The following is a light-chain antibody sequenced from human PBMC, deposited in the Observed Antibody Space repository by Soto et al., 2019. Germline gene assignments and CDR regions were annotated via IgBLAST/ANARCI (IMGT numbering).Light chain of an antibody. Sequence: DIHLTQSRSVLCASVGDRVTITCRASQDISTFLAWYQQKSGNAPNLLIYDASTLQSGVPSRFSGSGSGTEFTLTISSLQPEDFATYFCQQINTYPHFGQGTRLEIK. V-gene: IGKV1-9*01. CDR3: QQINTYPH. CDR1: QDISTF. CDR2: DAS. J-gene: IGKJ5*01.